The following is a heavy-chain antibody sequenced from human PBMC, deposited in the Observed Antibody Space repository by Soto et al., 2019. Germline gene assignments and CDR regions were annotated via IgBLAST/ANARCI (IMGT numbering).Heavy chain of an antibody. J-gene: IGHJ4*02. CDR2: ISYDGSII. Sequence: QVQLVESGGGVVQPGRSLRLSCAASGFTFSSHSIQWVRQAPGKGLEWVAVISYDGSIIYYAYSVKGRFTISRDNSKNTAYVQMNSLRAEDTAVFYCAREWSTSGDLAYWGQGTLVIVSS. CDR1: GFTFSSHS. D-gene: IGHD3-10*01. CDR3: AREWSTSGDLAY. V-gene: IGHV3-30-3*01.